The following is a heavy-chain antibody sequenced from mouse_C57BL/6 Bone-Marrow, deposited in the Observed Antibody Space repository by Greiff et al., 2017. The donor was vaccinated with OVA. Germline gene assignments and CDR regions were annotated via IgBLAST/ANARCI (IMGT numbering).Heavy chain of an antibody. CDR2: INPNNGGT. CDR3: ASGNYDAMDY. J-gene: IGHJ4*01. D-gene: IGHD2-1*01. V-gene: IGHV1-26*01. Sequence: EVQLQQSGPELVKPGASVKISCKASGYTFTDYYMNWVKQSHGKSLEWIGDINPNNGGTSYNQKFKGKATLTVDKSSSTAYMELRSLTSEDSAVYYCASGNYDAMDYWGQGTSVTVSS. CDR1: GYTFTDYY.